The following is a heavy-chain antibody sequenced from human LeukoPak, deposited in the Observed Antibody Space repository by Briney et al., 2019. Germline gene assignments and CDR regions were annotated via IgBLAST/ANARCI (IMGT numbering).Heavy chain of an antibody. CDR3: ARLPSGNFDFDH. J-gene: IGHJ4*02. D-gene: IGHD4-23*01. V-gene: IGHV3-11*01. CDR1: GFTFSDYY. Sequence: GGSLRLSCATSGFTFSDYYMTWIRHPPGKGLEWISYISGSGSTIYYADSMKGRFTISRDNAKNSLYLQMNSLRAEDTAVYYCARLPSGNFDFDHWGQGTLVAVSS. CDR2: ISGSGSTI.